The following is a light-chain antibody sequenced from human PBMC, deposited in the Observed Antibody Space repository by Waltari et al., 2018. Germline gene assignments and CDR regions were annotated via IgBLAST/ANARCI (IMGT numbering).Light chain of an antibody. CDR1: SSDVGGYNY. CDR2: DVI. CDR3: SSYTSSSTLTV. V-gene: IGLV2-14*03. J-gene: IGLJ7*01. Sequence: QSALTQPASVSGSPGQSLTLSCPGTSSDVGGYNYVSWYQQHPGKAPKLMIYDVINRPSGVSNRFSGSKSGNTASLTISGLQAEDEADYYCSSYTSSSTLTVFGGGTQLTVL.